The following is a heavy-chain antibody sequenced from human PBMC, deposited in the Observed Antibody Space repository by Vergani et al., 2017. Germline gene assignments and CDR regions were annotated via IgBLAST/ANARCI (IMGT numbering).Heavy chain of an antibody. J-gene: IGHJ4*02. V-gene: IGHV3-9*01. CDR1: GFIFDDYA. CDR3: AKDMEGTAVAGFDY. Sequence: EVQLVESGGGLVQPGRSLRPSFAASGFIFDDYALHWVRQASGKGLEWVSGISWNSGSIGYADSVKGRFTISRDNAKNSLYLQMNSLKAEETALYYCAKDMEGTAVAGFDYWGQGTLVTVSS. CDR2: ISWNSGSI. D-gene: IGHD6-19*01.